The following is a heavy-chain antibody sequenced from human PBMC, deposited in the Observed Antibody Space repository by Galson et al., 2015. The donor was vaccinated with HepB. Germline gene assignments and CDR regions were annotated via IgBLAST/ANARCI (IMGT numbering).Heavy chain of an antibody. CDR2: LSSNGGST. Sequence: SCAASGFTFSTYAMHWVRQAPGKGLEYVSALSSNGGSTYYADSVKGRFTISRDNSKNTLYLQMNSLRAEDTAVYYCAKKVVVPAVGDWFDPWGQGTLVTVSS. V-gene: IGHV3-64*04. D-gene: IGHD2-2*01. CDR1: GFTFSTYA. CDR3: AKKVVVPAVGDWFDP. J-gene: IGHJ5*02.